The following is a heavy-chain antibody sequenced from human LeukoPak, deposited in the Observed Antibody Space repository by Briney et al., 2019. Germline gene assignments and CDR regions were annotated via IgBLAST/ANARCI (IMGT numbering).Heavy chain of an antibody. CDR2: ISSSSSYI. D-gene: IGHD5-18*01. CDR3: AKEGIEHAGLDF. V-gene: IGHV3-21*04. J-gene: IGHJ4*02. CDR1: GFTFSSYS. Sequence: GGSLRLSCAASGFTFSSYSMNWVRQAPGKGLEWVSSISSSSSYIYYADSVKGRFTISRDNIKNSLYLQMNSLRTEDTALYYCAKEGIEHAGLDFWGQGTLVTVSS.